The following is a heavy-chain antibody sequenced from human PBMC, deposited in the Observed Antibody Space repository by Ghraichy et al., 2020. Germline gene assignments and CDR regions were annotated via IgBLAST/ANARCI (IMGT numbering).Heavy chain of an antibody. CDR2: INPSGGST. Sequence: ALVKVSCKASGYTFTSYYMHWVRQAPGQGLEWMGIINPSGGSTSYAQKFQGRVTITRDTSTSTVYMELSSLRSEDTAVYYCAREWSSVDFDYWGQGTLVTVSS. D-gene: IGHD6-25*01. J-gene: IGHJ4*02. CDR3: AREWSSVDFDY. CDR1: GYTFTSYY. V-gene: IGHV1-46*01.